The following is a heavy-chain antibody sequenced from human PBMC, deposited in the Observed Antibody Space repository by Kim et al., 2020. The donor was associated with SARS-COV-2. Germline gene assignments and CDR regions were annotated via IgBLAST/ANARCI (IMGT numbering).Heavy chain of an antibody. CDR3: ARGRTSSGLTYYYGMHV. Sequence: ASVKVSCKASGYTFTNYDINWVRQATGQGLEWMGWMNPNSSNTCYAQKHQGRATMSRNTTISTAYMELSSLRSEATGVFYFARGRTSSGLTYYYGMHV. J-gene: IGHJ6*01. CDR2: MNPNSSNT. V-gene: IGHV1-8*02. D-gene: IGHD6-25*01. CDR1: GYTFTNYD.